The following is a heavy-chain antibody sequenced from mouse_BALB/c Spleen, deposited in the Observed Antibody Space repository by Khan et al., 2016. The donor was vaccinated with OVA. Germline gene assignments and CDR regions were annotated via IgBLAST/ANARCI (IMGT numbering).Heavy chain of an antibody. CDR3: ARSNSYWYFDV. D-gene: IGHD4-1*02. CDR1: GYTFTNYG. Sequence: QIQLVQSGPELKKPGETVKISCKASGYTFTNYGMNWVKQAPGKGLKWMGWINTYTGETTYADDFKGRFAFSLDTSASTAFLQINNLTNEDMATYFCARSNSYWYFDVWGAGTPVTVSS. V-gene: IGHV9-1*02. CDR2: INTYTGET. J-gene: IGHJ1*01.